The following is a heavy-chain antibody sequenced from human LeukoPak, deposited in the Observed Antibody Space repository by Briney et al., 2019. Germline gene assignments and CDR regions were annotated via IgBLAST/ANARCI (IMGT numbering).Heavy chain of an antibody. D-gene: IGHD4-11*01. CDR3: ARDVHVSLYSNYVGYYYGMDV. J-gene: IGHJ6*02. V-gene: IGHV3-30-3*01. CDR1: GFTFSSYA. CDR2: ISYDGSNK. Sequence: GGSLRLSCAASGFTFSSYAMHWVRQAPGKGLEWVAVISYDGSNKYYADSVKGRFTISRDNSKNTLYLQMNSLRAEDTAVYYCARDVHVSLYSNYVGYYYGMDVWGQGTTVTVSS.